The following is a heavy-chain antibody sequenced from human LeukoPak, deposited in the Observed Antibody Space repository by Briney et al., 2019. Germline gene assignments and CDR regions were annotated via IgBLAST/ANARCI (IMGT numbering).Heavy chain of an antibody. V-gene: IGHV3-21*01. J-gene: IGHJ4*02. CDR1: GFTFSSYS. CDR2: ISSSSSYI. CDR3: AKGGTGYSSSWYGSYFDY. Sequence: GGSLRLSCAASGFTFSSYSMNWVRQAPGKGLEWVSSISSSSSYIYYADSVKGRFTISRDNAKNSLYLQMNSLRAEDTAVYYCAKGGTGYSSSWYGSYFDYWGQGTLVTVSS. D-gene: IGHD6-13*01.